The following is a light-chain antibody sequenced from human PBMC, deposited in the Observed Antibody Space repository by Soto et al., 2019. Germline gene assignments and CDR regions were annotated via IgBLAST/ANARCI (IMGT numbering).Light chain of an antibody. CDR3: SSYTSSSTLLYV. J-gene: IGLJ1*01. CDR2: NVS. CDR1: SSDVGGYNY. V-gene: IGLV2-14*01. Sequence: QSVLTQPASVSGSPGQSITNSCTGTSSDVGGYNYVSWYQQHPGKAPKLMIYNVSNRPSGVSNRFSGSKSGNTASLTISGLQAEDEADYYCSSYTSSSTLLYVFGTATKLTVL.